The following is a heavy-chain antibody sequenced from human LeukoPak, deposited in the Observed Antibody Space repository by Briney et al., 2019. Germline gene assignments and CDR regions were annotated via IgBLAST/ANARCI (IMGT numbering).Heavy chain of an antibody. Sequence: GASVKVSCKASRYTFTGYYMHWVRQAPGQGLEWMGWINPNSGGTNYAQKFQGRVTMTRDTSISTAYMELSRLRSDDTAVYYCARDKTSLLWFGYGEKRDYYYYYMDVWGKGTTVTISS. V-gene: IGHV1-2*02. D-gene: IGHD3-10*01. CDR1: RYTFTGYY. CDR2: INPNSGGT. CDR3: ARDKTSLLWFGYGEKRDYYYYYMDV. J-gene: IGHJ6*03.